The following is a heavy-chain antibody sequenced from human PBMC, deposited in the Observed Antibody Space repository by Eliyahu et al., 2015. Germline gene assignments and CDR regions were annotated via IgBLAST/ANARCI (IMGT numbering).Heavy chain of an antibody. CDR3: ARLSYYYGSGSPT. CDR1: GGSINSSXYY. CDR2: MYYSGST. J-gene: IGHJ5*02. D-gene: IGHD3-10*01. Sequence: QLQLQESGPGLVKPSETLSXACTVXGGSINSSXYYWGWXRQPPGKGLEWIGSMYYSGSTYYNASLKSRVTISVDTSKNQFSLKLTSVTAADTAVYFCARLSYYYGSGSPTWGQGTLVTVSS. V-gene: IGHV4-39*01.